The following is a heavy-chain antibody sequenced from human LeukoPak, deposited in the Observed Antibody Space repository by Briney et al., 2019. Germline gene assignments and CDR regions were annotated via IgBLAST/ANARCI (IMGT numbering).Heavy chain of an antibody. CDR1: GFTFSSYA. V-gene: IGHV3-30-3*01. CDR3: ARIPNLDTFVDY. D-gene: IGHD3-16*01. Sequence: GGSLRLSCAASGFTFSSYAMHWDRQAPGKGLEWVAVISYDGSNKYYADSVKGRFTISRDNSKNTLYLQMNSLRAEDTAVYYCARIPNLDTFVDYWGQGTLVTVSS. J-gene: IGHJ4*02. CDR2: ISYDGSNK.